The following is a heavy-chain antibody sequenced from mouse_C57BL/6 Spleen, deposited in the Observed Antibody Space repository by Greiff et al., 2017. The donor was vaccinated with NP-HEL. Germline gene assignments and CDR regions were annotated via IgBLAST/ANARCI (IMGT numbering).Heavy chain of an antibody. CDR2: ISSGGSYT. CDR3: ARQRAYSNPFAY. V-gene: IGHV5-6*01. CDR1: GFTFSSYG. Sequence: EVQGVESGGDLVKPGGSLKLSCAASGFTFSSYGMSWVRQTPDKRLEWVATISSGGSYTYYPDSVKGRFTISRDNAKNTLYLQMSSLKSEDTAMYYCARQRAYSNPFAYWGQGTLVTVSA. J-gene: IGHJ3*01. D-gene: IGHD2-5*01.